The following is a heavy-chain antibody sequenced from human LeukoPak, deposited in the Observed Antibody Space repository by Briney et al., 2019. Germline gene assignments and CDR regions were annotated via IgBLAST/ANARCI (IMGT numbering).Heavy chain of an antibody. V-gene: IGHV1-18*01. D-gene: IGHD3-9*01. Sequence: ASVTVSFTSSGYTFTIYGISWVRQAPGQGLEWMGWISAYNGNTNYAQKLHGRVTMTTDTSTSTAYMELRSLRSDGTAVYYCARVYFDWLLCASGDAFDIWGQGTMVTVSS. CDR3: ARVYFDWLLCASGDAFDI. CDR2: ISAYNGNT. CDR1: GYTFTIYG. J-gene: IGHJ3*02.